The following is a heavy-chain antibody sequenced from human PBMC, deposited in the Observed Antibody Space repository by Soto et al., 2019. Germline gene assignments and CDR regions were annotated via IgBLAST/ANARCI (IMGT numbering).Heavy chain of an antibody. V-gene: IGHV3-64*01. CDR2: ISSNGGST. CDR3: ARDSASVLWFGELFGFYYFDY. Sequence: GGSLRLSCAASGFTFSSYAMHWVRQAPGKGLEYVSAISSNGGSTYYANSVKGRFTISRDNSKNTLYLQMGSLRAEDMAVYYCARDSASVLWFGELFGFYYFDYWGQGT. J-gene: IGHJ4*02. CDR1: GFTFSSYA. D-gene: IGHD3-10*01.